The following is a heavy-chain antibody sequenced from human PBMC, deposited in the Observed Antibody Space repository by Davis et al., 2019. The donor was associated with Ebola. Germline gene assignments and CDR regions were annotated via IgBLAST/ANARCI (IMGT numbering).Heavy chain of an antibody. V-gene: IGHV1-46*02. Sequence: ASVKVSCKASGYTFNSYYIHWVRQAPGHGLEWMGIINPSGGSTTYAQKFQGRVTMTRDTSTRTVYMELSSLRSEDTAVYYCARGRGHYESSGGDFWGQGTLVTVSS. J-gene: IGHJ4*02. CDR1: GYTFNSYY. D-gene: IGHD3-22*01. CDR3: ARGRGHYESSGGDF. CDR2: INPSGGST.